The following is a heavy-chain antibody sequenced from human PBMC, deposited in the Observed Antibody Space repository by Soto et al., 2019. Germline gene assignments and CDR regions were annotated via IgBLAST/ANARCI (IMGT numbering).Heavy chain of an antibody. CDR2: ISPDGGST. Sequence: SVKVSCKASGYDFSDHYIHWVRQAPGQGLEWMGIISPDGGSTKYSQKFQARITMTRDTSTSTVYMELSSLRSEDTAVYYCARAPRGGVIIVITSAQIDYWGQGTLVTVSS. CDR1: GYDFSDHY. J-gene: IGHJ4*02. V-gene: IGHV1-46*01. CDR3: ARAPRGGVIIVITSAQIDY. D-gene: IGHD3-10*01.